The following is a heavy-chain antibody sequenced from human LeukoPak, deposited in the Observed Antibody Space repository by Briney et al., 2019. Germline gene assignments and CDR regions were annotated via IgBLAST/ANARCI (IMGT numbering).Heavy chain of an antibody. CDR2: IKQDGSEK. D-gene: IGHD2-15*01. Sequence: PGGSLRLSCAASGFTFSSYWMSWVRQAPGKGLEWVANIKQDGSEKYYVDSVKGRFTISRDNAKNSLYLQMNSLRAEDTAVYYCARRRSLVAPKEDYWGQGTLVTVSS. CDR3: ARRRSLVAPKEDY. J-gene: IGHJ4*02. CDR1: GFTFSSYW. V-gene: IGHV3-7*03.